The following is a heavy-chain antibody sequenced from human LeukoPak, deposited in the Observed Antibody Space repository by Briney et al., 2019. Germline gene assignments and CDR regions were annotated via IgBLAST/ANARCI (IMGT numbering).Heavy chain of an antibody. V-gene: IGHV3-7*01. CDR3: TRDES. CDR2: IKEDGSEK. J-gene: IGHJ4*02. CDR1: GFTFSIYW. Sequence: GGSLRLSCEGSGFTFSIYWMSWVRQAPGKGLEWVANIKEDGSEKYYVDSVKGRFTFSKDNAKNSLYLQMNSLRAEDTAVYYCTRDESWGQGTLVTVSS.